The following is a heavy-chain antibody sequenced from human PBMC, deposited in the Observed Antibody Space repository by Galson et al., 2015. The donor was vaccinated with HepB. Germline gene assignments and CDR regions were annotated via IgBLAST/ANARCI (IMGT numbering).Heavy chain of an antibody. CDR3: AKARDFYYYYYGMDV. D-gene: IGHD3/OR15-3a*01. Sequence: SLRLSRAASGFTFSSHGMPWVRHAPGKGLEWVAVISYDGSNKYYADSVKGRFTISRDNSKNTLYLQMNSLRAEDTAVYYCAKARDFYYYYYGMDVWGQGTTVTVSS. CDR1: GFTFSSHG. J-gene: IGHJ6*02. V-gene: IGHV3-30*18. CDR2: ISYDGSNK.